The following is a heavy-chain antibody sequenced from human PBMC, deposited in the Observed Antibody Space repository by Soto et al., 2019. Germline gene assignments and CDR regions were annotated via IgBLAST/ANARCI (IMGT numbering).Heavy chain of an antibody. CDR1: GYTFTN. J-gene: IGHJ4*02. CDR2: INAGNGDT. CDR3: ARDLRGSYPDY. D-gene: IGHD1-26*01. Sequence: QVQLVQSGAEVKRPGASVKVSCKTSGYTFTNIHWVRQAPGQRLEWMGWINAGNGDTKYSQNFQGRVTITRDTSANTAYLELRSLRSDDTAVYYCARDLRGSYPDYWGQGTLVTVSS. V-gene: IGHV1-3*01.